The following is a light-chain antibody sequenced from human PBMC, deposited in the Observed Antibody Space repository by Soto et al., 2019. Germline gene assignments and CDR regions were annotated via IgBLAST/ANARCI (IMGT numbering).Light chain of an antibody. V-gene: IGLV1-44*01. CDR1: SSNIGSNT. Sequence: QSVLTQPPSASGNPGQRVTISCSGSSSNIGSNTVNWYQQLPGTAPKLLIYSNNERPSGVPDRFSGSKSGTSASLAISGLQSEDEADFYCAAWDDSLNAYVIGTGTKVTVL. CDR2: SNN. J-gene: IGLJ1*01. CDR3: AAWDDSLNAYV.